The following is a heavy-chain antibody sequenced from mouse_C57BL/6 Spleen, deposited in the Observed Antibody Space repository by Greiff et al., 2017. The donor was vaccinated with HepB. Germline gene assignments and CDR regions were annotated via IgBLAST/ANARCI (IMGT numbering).Heavy chain of an antibody. V-gene: IGHV5-4*03. J-gene: IGHJ3*01. CDR3: ARGGSSSSFAY. CDR1: GFTFSSYA. Sequence: EVKVVESGGGLVKPGGSLKLSCAASGFTFSSYAMSWVRQTPEKRLEWVATISDGGSYTYYPDNVKGRFTISRDNAKNNLYLHMSHLKSEDTAMYYCARGGSSSSFAYWGQGTLVTVSA. D-gene: IGHD1-1*01. CDR2: ISDGGSYT.